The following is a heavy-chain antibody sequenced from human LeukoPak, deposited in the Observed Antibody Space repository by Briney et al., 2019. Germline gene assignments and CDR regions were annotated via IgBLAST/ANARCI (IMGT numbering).Heavy chain of an antibody. J-gene: IGHJ5*02. CDR1: GYTFTSYG. Sequence: GASVKVSCKASGYTFTSYGISWVRQAPGQGLEWMGWIGAYNGNTNYAQKLQGRVTMTTDTSTSTAYMELRSLRSDDTAVYYCAREIVDSSGYYPGDPWGQGTLVTVSS. CDR2: IGAYNGNT. V-gene: IGHV1-18*01. D-gene: IGHD3-22*01. CDR3: AREIVDSSGYYPGDP.